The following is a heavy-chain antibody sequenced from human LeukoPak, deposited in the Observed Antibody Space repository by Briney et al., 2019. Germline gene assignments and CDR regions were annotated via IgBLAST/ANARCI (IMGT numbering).Heavy chain of an antibody. J-gene: IGHJ4*02. CDR2: ISSSGSTI. Sequence: GGSLRLSCAASGFTFSSYEMNWVRQAPGKGLEWVSYISSSGSTIYYADSVKGRFTISRDNSKNTLYLQMNSLRAEDTAVYYCAKSRSRGSGSTGLFFDYWGQGTLVTVSS. D-gene: IGHD3-10*01. V-gene: IGHV3-48*03. CDR3: AKSRSRGSGSTGLFFDY. CDR1: GFTFSSYE.